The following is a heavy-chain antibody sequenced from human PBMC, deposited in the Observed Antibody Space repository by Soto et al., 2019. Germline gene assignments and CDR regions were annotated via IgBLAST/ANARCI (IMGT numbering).Heavy chain of an antibody. J-gene: IGHJ4*02. CDR1: GFTFSSYA. CDR2: ISGSGGST. V-gene: IGHV3-23*01. D-gene: IGHD3-9*01. Sequence: PGGSLRLSCAASGFTFSSYAMSWVRQAPGKGLEWVSAISGSGGSTYYADSVKGRFTISRDNSKNTLYLQMNSLRAEDTAVYYCEKDQDNKLFRYFDWSPFDHWGQGTLVTVSS. CDR3: EKDQDNKLFRYFDWSPFDH.